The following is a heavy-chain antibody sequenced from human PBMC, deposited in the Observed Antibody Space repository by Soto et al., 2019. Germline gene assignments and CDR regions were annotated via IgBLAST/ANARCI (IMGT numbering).Heavy chain of an antibody. CDR3: ARGIAAAGSYYYYGMDV. CDR1: GXTFTSYY. Sequence: AVKVSCKASGXTFTSYYMHWVRQAPGQGLEWMGIINPSGGSTSYAQKFQGRVTMTRDTSTSTVYMELSSLRSEDTAVYYCARGIAAAGSYYYYGMDVWGQGTTVTVSS. D-gene: IGHD6-13*01. J-gene: IGHJ6*02. V-gene: IGHV1-46*01. CDR2: INPSGGST.